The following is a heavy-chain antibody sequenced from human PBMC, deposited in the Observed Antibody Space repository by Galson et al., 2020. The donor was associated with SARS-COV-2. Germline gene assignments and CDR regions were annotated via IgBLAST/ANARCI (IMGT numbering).Heavy chain of an antibody. V-gene: IGHV4-34*01. D-gene: IGHD3-9*01. J-gene: IGHJ4*02. CDR2: INHSGNK. Sequence: SQASETLSLTCGVYGGSLSNYYWSWIRQSPGKGLEWIAEINHSGNKIYNPSLMSRVTISRDISRSQFFLEMRSVTAADTAMYYCVRRDYYDVLTARRGTRYFDQWGQGTQVTVSS. CDR3: VRRDYYDVLTARRGTRYFDQ. CDR1: GGSLSNYY.